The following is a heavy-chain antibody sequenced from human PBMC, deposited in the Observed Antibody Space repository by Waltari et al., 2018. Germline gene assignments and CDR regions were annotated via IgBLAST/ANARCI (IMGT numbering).Heavy chain of an antibody. D-gene: IGHD1-26*01. J-gene: IGHJ6*02. Sequence: EVQLEESGGGLVQPGGSLKLPCAASESTFSTYWMSGVRQTPGEGVEWVACNKRDGSEKHYVDSVKGRFTISRDNAKNSLFVQLNSLRDEDTAVYYCARGHYQLEVWGQGTTVTVSS. CDR3: ARGHYQLEV. CDR1: ESTFSTYW. V-gene: IGHV3-7*01. CDR2: NKRDGSEK.